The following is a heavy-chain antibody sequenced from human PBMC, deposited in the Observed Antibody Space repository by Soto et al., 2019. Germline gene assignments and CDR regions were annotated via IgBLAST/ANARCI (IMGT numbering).Heavy chain of an antibody. D-gene: IGHD2-2*01. V-gene: IGHV4-61*01. CDR1: GGSVSSGSYY. CDR3: ARHSRGIVVVPAAVDY. Sequence: SETLSLTCTVSGGSVSSGSYYWSWIRQPPGKGLEWIGYIYYSGSTNYNPSLKTRVTLSVDTSKNQISLKLSSVTAADTAVYYCARHSRGIVVVPAAVDYWGQGTLVTVSS. J-gene: IGHJ4*02. CDR2: IYYSGST.